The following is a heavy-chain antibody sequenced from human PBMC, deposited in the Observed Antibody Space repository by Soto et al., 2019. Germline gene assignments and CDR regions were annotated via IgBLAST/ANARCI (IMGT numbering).Heavy chain of an antibody. J-gene: IGHJ6*02. Sequence: SVKVSCKASGFTFTSSAMQWVRQARGQRLEWMGGIVLIIGNTNYAQKFQGRVTITTDESTSTAYMELSSLRPEDTAVYYCARDSIAAAPYYYYGMDVWGQGTTVTVSS. CDR3: ARDSIAAAPYYYYGMDV. D-gene: IGHD6-13*01. CDR1: GFTFTSSA. V-gene: IGHV1-58*02. CDR2: IVLIIGNT.